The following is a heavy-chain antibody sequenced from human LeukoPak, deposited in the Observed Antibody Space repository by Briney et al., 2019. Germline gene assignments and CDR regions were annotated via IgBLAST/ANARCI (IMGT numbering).Heavy chain of an antibody. CDR3: AREYRPYYYDSSGPFDP. CDR1: GGSISSGSYY. J-gene: IGHJ5*02. Sequence: PSETLSLTCTVSGGSISSGSYYWSWIRQPAGKGLEWIGYIYYSGSTNYNPSLKSRVTISVDTSKNQFSLKLSSVTAADTAVYYCAREYRPYYYDSSGPFDPWGQGTLVTVSS. CDR2: IYYSGST. V-gene: IGHV4-61*10. D-gene: IGHD3-22*01.